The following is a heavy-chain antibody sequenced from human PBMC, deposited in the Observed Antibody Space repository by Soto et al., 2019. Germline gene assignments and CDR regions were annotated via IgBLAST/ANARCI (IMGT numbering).Heavy chain of an antibody. Sequence: SETLSLTCAVYGGSFSGYYWSWIRQPPGKGLEWIGYIYSSGSAGYNPSLKSRVTMLVDTSKNQFSLKLSSVTAADTAVYYCARRSNFYYGFDYWGRGTLVTVSS. CDR1: GGSFSGYY. J-gene: IGHJ4*02. CDR2: IYSSGSA. D-gene: IGHD3-22*01. V-gene: IGHV4-59*08. CDR3: ARRSNFYYGFDY.